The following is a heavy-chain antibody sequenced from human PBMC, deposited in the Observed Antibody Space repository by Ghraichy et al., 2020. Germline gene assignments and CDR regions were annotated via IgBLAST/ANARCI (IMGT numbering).Heavy chain of an antibody. V-gene: IGHV1-18*01. CDR1: GYTFTSYG. J-gene: IGHJ5*02. CDR3: ARRRRIAAKGWFDP. D-gene: IGHD2-15*01. Sequence: ASVKVSCKASGYTFTSYGISWVRQAPGQGLEWMGWISAYNGNTNYAQKLQGRVTMTTDTSTSTAYMELRSLRSDDTAVYYCARRRRIAAKGWFDPWGQGTLVTVSS. CDR2: ISAYNGNT.